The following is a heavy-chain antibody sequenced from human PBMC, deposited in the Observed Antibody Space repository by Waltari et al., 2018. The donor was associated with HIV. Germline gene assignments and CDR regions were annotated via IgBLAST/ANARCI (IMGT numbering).Heavy chain of an antibody. CDR3: ARDLWPEDF. Sequence: EVQLVESGGGLVQPGGSPRLSCGASGFPFTSYYMSWVRQAPGEGLEWVANINQDGTKKFYVDSVKGRFTISRDNAKNSVYLQINSLRAEDSAIYYCARDLWPEDFWGQGTLVTVSS. CDR1: GFPFTSYY. D-gene: IGHD2-21*01. J-gene: IGHJ4*02. V-gene: IGHV3-7*01. CDR2: INQDGTKK.